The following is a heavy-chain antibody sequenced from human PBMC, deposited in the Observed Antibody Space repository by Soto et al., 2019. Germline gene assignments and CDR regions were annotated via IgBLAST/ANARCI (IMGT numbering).Heavy chain of an antibody. CDR2: INPNVGSA. D-gene: IGHD6-25*01. V-gene: IGHV1-46*01. CDR1: GYTFTSYY. CDR3: AKDVAAAFFDY. J-gene: IGHJ4*02. Sequence: ASVKVSCKASGYTFTSYYMHWVRQAPGQGLEWMGTINPNVGSASFAQKFQGRVTMTRDTSTSTVYMELSSLRSEDTAVYYCAKDVAAAFFDYWGQGTLVTVSS.